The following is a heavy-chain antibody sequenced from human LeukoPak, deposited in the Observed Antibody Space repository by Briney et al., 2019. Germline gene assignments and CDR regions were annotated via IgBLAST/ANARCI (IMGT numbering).Heavy chain of an antibody. J-gene: IGHJ5*02. D-gene: IGHD5-12*01. CDR1: GFTFSSYW. V-gene: IGHV3-7*03. CDR3: AKDQMATMIYWFDP. Sequence: QPGGSLRLSCAASGFTFSSYWMSWVRQAPGKGLEWVANIKQDGSEKYYVDSVKGRFTISRDNAKNSLYLQMNSLRAEDTAVYYCAKDQMATMIYWFDPWGQGTLVTVSS. CDR2: IKQDGSEK.